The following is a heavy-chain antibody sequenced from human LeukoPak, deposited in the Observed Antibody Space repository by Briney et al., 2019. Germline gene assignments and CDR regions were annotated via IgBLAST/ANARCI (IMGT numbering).Heavy chain of an antibody. D-gene: IGHD5-12*01. CDR3: ARGPYSGYNGLFDY. Sequence: SETLSLTCTVSGGSISSYYWSWIRQPPGKGLEWTGYIYYSGSTNYNPSLKSRVTISVDTSKNQFSLKLGSVTAADTAVYYCARGPYSGYNGLFDYWGQGTLVTVSS. J-gene: IGHJ4*02. CDR1: GGSISSYY. CDR2: IYYSGST. V-gene: IGHV4-59*01.